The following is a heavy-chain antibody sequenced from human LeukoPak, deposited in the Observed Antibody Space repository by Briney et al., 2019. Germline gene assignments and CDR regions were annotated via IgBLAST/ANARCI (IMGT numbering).Heavy chain of an antibody. V-gene: IGHV3-11*04. J-gene: IGHJ6*02. Sequence: GGSLGLSCAASGFTFSDYYMSWIRQAPGKGLEWVSYISSSGSTIYYADSVKGRFTISRDNSKNTLYLQMNSLRAEDTAVYYCARGSAAREFYYYGMDVWGQGTTVTVSS. D-gene: IGHD6-6*01. CDR3: ARGSAAREFYYYGMDV. CDR2: ISSSGSTI. CDR1: GFTFSDYY.